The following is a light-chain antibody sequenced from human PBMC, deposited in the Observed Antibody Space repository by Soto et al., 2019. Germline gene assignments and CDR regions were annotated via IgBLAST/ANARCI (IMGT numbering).Light chain of an antibody. Sequence: QSALTQPRSVSGSPGLSVTISCTGTNSDVGAYNYVSWYQQHPDKAPKLMIFDVSERPSGVPDRFSGSKSGTSASLAITGLQAEDEADYYCQSYDSSLRMVFGGGTKLTVL. J-gene: IGLJ3*02. CDR3: QSYDSSLRMV. CDR2: DVS. V-gene: IGLV2-11*01. CDR1: NSDVGAYNY.